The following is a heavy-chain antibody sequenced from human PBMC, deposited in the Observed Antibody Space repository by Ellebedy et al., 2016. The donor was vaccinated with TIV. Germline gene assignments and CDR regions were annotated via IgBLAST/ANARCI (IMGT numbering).Heavy chain of an antibody. Sequence: ASVKVSCKASGYTFNAHYLHWVRQAPGQGLEWMGWINPDSGGTNYAQKFQGRVTMTRDTSVNTAYMELSRLESDDTAVYYCARDGYCGGDCYTMAVWGQGTTVTVSS. CDR2: INPDSGGT. V-gene: IGHV1-2*02. CDR3: ARDGYCGGDCYTMAV. D-gene: IGHD2-21*02. J-gene: IGHJ6*02. CDR1: GYTFNAHY.